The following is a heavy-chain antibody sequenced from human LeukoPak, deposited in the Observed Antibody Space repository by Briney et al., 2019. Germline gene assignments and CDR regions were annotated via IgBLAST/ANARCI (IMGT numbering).Heavy chain of an antibody. V-gene: IGHV1-2*02. D-gene: IGHD5-12*01. J-gene: IGHJ6*03. CDR1: GYTFSGFY. Sequence: GASVKVSCKASGYTFSGFYIHWVRQAPGQGLEWMGWINPNSGVTNYAQKLQGGVTITRDTSIDTAYMQLSRLRSDDTAVYYCAKDRYGDYEAPFHYYMDAWGRGTTVTVSS. CDR2: INPNSGVT. CDR3: AKDRYGDYEAPFHYYMDA.